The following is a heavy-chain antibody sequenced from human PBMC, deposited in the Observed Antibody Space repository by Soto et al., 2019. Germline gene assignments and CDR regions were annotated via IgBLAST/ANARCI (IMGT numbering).Heavy chain of an antibody. Sequence: QDQLMQSGAEVKKSGASVKVSCKASGYTFINYGIIWVRQAPGQGLEWMGWITAYNGSTKYARNFLDRVTMTTDTSTSTAYMEFMRLRSDDTSVYFCARYDLRDRLRSPDVLVQGTMVTVSS. CDR1: GYTFINYG. CDR2: ITAYNGST. CDR3: ARYDLRDRLRSPDV. J-gene: IGHJ3*01. D-gene: IGHD1-1*01. V-gene: IGHV1-18*04.